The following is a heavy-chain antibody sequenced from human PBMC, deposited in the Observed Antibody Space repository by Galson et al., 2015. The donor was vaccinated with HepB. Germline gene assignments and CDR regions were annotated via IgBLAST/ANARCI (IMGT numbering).Heavy chain of an antibody. J-gene: IGHJ6*02. V-gene: IGHV3-30*18. CDR3: AKDEGTEDIVVVPAYYGMDV. Sequence: SLRLSCAASGFTFSSYGMHWVRQAPGKGLEWVAVISYDGSNKYYADSVKGRFTISRDNSKNTLYLQMNSLRAEDTAVYYCAKDEGTEDIVVVPAYYGMDVWGQGTTVTVSS. D-gene: IGHD2-2*01. CDR1: GFTFSSYG. CDR2: ISYDGSNK.